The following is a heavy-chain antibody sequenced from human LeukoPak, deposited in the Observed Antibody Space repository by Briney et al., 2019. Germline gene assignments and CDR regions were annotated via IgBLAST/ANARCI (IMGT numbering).Heavy chain of an antibody. D-gene: IGHD2-15*01. CDR1: GYTFTGYY. Sequence: ASVKVSCKASGYTFTGYYMHWVRQAPGQGLELMGWINTNTGNPTYAQGFTGRFVFSLDTSVSTAYLQISSLKAEDTAVYYCARDAIYCSGGSCWYYMDVWGKGTTVTVSS. CDR3: ARDAIYCSGGSCWYYMDV. V-gene: IGHV7-4-1*02. CDR2: INTNTGNP. J-gene: IGHJ6*03.